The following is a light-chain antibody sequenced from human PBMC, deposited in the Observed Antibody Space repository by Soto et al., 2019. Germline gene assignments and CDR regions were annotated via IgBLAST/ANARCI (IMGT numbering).Light chain of an antibody. CDR1: QSVSSY. Sequence: EIVLTQSPATLSLSPGERATLSCRASQSVSSYLAWYQQKPGQAPRLLIYDASNRATGIPARFSGSGSGTDFTRTISSLETEDFAVYYCQQRSNWPLTFGPGTKVDIK. J-gene: IGKJ3*01. CDR2: DAS. V-gene: IGKV3-11*01. CDR3: QQRSNWPLT.